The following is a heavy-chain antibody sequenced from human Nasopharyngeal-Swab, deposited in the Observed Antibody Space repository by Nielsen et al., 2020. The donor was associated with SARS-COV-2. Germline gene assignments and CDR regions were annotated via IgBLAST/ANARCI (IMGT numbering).Heavy chain of an antibody. CDR3: ARRAARDGYNYEVDP. Sequence: GESLKISCIGFGYSFANHWIGWVRQKPGKGLEWMGSIYPGNSDTRYSPAFPGRVTISADKSINTAYLQWTSLRASDTAVYYCARRAARDGYNYEVDPWGQGTLVTVSS. CDR2: IYPGNSDT. J-gene: IGHJ5*02. V-gene: IGHV5-51*01. CDR1: GYSFANHW. D-gene: IGHD5-24*01.